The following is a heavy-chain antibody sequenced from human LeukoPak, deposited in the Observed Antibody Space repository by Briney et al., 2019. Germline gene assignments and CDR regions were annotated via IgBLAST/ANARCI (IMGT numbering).Heavy chain of an antibody. CDR2: ISYDGSNK. V-gene: IGHV3-30*03. D-gene: IGHD2-21*01. CDR1: GFTFSSYG. Sequence: GGSLRLSCAASGFTFSSYGMHWVRQAPGKGLEWVAVISYDGSNKYYADSVKGRFTISRDNSKNTLYLQMNSLRAEDTAVYYCAGSCGGDCYPAGGDYWGQGTLVTVSS. J-gene: IGHJ4*02. CDR3: AGSCGGDCYPAGGDY.